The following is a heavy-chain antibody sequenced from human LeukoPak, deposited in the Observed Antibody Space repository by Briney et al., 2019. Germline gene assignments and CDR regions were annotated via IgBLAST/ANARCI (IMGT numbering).Heavy chain of an antibody. CDR2: ISGYNGNT. J-gene: IGHJ4*02. CDR3: AREVYCSSTSCAYYFDY. D-gene: IGHD2-2*01. Sequence: ASVKVSCKASGYTFTSYGISWVRQVPGQGLEWMGWISGYNGNTDYAQKFQGRVTMTTDKSSSTAYMELRSLRPDDTAVYYCAREVYCSSTSCAYYFDYWGQGTLVTVSS. V-gene: IGHV1-18*01. CDR1: GYTFTSYG.